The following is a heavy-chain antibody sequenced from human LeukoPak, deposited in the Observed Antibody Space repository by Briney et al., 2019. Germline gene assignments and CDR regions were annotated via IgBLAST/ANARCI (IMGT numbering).Heavy chain of an antibody. V-gene: IGHV4-59*11. CDR3: ARYTAQRITIFGVVINERSFDY. D-gene: IGHD3-3*01. J-gene: IGHJ4*02. CDR2: IYYSGST. Sequence: SETLSLTCTVSGGSISSHYWSWIRQPPGKGLEWIGYIYYSGSTNYNPSLKSRVTISVDTSKNQFSLKLSSVTAADTAVYYCARYTAQRITIFGVVINERSFDYWGQGTLVTVSS. CDR1: GGSISSHY.